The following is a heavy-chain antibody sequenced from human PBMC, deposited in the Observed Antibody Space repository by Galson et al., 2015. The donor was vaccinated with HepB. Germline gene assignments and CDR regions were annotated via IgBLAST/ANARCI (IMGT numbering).Heavy chain of an antibody. CDR3: ARQGENYYYYGMDV. CDR1: GGSISSSSYY. D-gene: IGHD2-21*01. V-gene: IGHV4-39*01. CDR2: IYYSGST. Sequence: SETLSLTCTVSGGSISSSSYYWGWIRQPPGKGLEWIGSIYYSGSTYYNPSLKSRVTISVDTSKNQFSLKLSSVTAADTAVYYCARQGENYYYYGMDVWGQGTTVTVSS. J-gene: IGHJ6*02.